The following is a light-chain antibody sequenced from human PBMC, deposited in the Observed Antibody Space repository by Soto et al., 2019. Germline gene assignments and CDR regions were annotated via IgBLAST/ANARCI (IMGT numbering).Light chain of an antibody. J-gene: IGKJ3*01. CDR1: QSVSSNY. Sequence: EIVLTQSPGTLSLSAGERAALSCRASQSVSSNYFAWFQQRPGQAPRLLIYGSSIRATGIPKRFSGSASGTSFTLTISSLEPEDFAVFYCQQYGSSPFTFGPGTKVDIK. V-gene: IGKV3-20*01. CDR3: QQYGSSPFT. CDR2: GSS.